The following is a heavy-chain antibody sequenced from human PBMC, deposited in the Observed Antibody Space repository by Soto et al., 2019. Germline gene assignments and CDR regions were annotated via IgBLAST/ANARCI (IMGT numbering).Heavy chain of an antibody. V-gene: IGHV1-69*04. CDR1: GGTFSSYT. D-gene: IGHD3-10*01. CDR3: ARDQASGSPYYYGMDV. CDR2: IIPILGIA. Sequence: SVKVSCKASGGTFSSYTISWVRQAPGQGLEWMGRIIPILGIANYAQKFQGRVTITADKSTSTAYMELSSLRSEDTAVYYCARDQASGSPYYYGMDVWGQGTTVTVSS. J-gene: IGHJ6*02.